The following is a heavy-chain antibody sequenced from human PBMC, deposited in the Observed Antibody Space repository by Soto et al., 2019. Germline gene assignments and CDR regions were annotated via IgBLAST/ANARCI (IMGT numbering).Heavy chain of an antibody. CDR3: ARGRYGDY. D-gene: IGHD1-1*01. J-gene: IGHJ4*02. CDR2: ISAHNGNT. V-gene: IGHV1-18*01. CDR1: GYDFTTYG. Sequence: QVHLVQSGAEVKKPGASVEVSCKASGYDFTTYGITWVRQAPGQGLEWMAWISAHNGNTDYAQKLQGRVTVTRDTSTSTAYMELRSLRSDDTAMYYCARGRYGDYWGQGALVTVSS.